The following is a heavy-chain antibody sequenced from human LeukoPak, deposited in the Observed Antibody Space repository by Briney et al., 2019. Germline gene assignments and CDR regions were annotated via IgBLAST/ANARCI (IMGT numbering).Heavy chain of an antibody. CDR1: GFTFSSYG. CDR2: IWYDGSNK. CDR3: ARYVKQYTTAMVYLGHY. D-gene: IGHD5-18*01. Sequence: GGSLRLSCAASGFTFSSYGMHWVRQAPRKGLEWVADIWYDGSNKYYADSVKGRFTLSRDYSKNTLYLQMNPQRAEDTAIFYCARYVKQYTTAMVYLGHYGGQGTLDTLSS. V-gene: IGHV3-33*01. J-gene: IGHJ4*02.